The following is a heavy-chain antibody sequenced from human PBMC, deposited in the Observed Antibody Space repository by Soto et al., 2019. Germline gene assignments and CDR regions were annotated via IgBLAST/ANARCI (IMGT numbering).Heavy chain of an antibody. CDR1: GYTFTSYG. Sequence: QVQLVQSGAEVKKPGASVKVSCKASGYTFTSYGITWVRQAPGQGLEWMGWISAYNGNTNYAQKLQGRVTMTTDTYTSTAYMELRSLSSDDTAPYYCARVKRVVDAFDIWGQGTIVTVSS. J-gene: IGHJ3*02. CDR3: ARVKRVVDAFDI. CDR2: ISAYNGNT. V-gene: IGHV1-18*01. D-gene: IGHD3-22*01.